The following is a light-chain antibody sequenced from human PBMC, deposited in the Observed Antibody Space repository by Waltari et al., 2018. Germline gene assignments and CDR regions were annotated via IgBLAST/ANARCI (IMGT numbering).Light chain of an antibody. CDR3: QKYNSAPLIT. CDR1: QSISSW. V-gene: IGKV1-5*03. CDR2: KAS. Sequence: DIQMTQSPSTLSASVGDRVTITCRASQSISSWLAWYQQKPGKAPKLLIYKASTLGRGIPLRFSGSGSGTEFTLTISSLQPEDVATYYCQKYNSAPLITFGQGTRLEIK. J-gene: IGKJ5*01.